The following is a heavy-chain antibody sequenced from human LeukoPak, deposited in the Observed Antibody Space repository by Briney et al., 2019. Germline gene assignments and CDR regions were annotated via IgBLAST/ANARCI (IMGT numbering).Heavy chain of an antibody. CDR3: AKDPRKSTMVRGVILFDP. D-gene: IGHD3-10*01. V-gene: IGHV3-23*01. J-gene: IGHJ5*02. CDR2: ISGSGGST. CDR1: GFTFSNYA. Sequence: GGSLRLSCASSGFTFSNYAMSWVRQAPGKGLEWVSAISGSGGSTYYADSVKGRFTISRDNSKNTLFLQMNSLRAEDTAVYYCAKDPRKSTMVRGVILFDPWGQGTLVTVSS.